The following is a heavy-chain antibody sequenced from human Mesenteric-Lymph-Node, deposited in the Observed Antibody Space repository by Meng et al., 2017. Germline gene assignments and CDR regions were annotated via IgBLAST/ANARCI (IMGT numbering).Heavy chain of an antibody. CDR2: ISYDGSNK. CDR3: ASHDYGLPFDY. V-gene: IGHV3-30*04. Sequence: GGSLRLSCAASGFTFSSYAMGWVRQAPGKGLEWVAVISYDGSNKYYADSVKGRFTISRDNSKNTLYLQMNSLRAEDTAVYYCASHDYGLPFDYWGQGTLVTVSS. D-gene: IGHD4-17*01. J-gene: IGHJ4*02. CDR1: GFTFSSYA.